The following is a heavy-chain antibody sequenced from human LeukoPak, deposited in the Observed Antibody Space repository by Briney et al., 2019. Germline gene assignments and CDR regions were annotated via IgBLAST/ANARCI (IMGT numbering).Heavy chain of an antibody. CDR2: ISAYNGNT. CDR1: GYTFTSYG. CDR3: ASKEGYCSSTSCSSFDY. Sequence: ASVKVSCKASGYTFTSYGISWVRQAPGQGLEWMGWISAYNGNTNYAQKLQGRVTMTTDTSTSTAYMELRSLRSDDTAVYYCASKEGYCSSTSCSSFDYWGQGILVTVSS. V-gene: IGHV1-18*01. D-gene: IGHD2-2*01. J-gene: IGHJ4*02.